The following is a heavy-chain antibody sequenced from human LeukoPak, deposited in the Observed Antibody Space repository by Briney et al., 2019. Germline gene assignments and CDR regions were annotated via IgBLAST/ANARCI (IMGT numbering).Heavy chain of an antibody. V-gene: IGHV1-2*02. D-gene: IGHD3-9*01. CDR2: INPNSGGT. CDR1: GYTFTGYY. J-gene: IGHJ4*02. Sequence: GASVKVSCKASGYTFTGYYMHWVRQAPGQGLEWMGWINPNSGGTNYAQKFQGRVTMTRDTSISTAYMELSRLRSDDTAVYYCAREGYFDWPYYFDYWGQGTLVTVSS. CDR3: AREGYFDWPYYFDY.